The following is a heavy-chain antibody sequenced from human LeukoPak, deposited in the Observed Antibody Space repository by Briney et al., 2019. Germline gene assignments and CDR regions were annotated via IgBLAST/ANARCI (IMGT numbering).Heavy chain of an antibody. CDR2: INPYSGVT. D-gene: IGHD2-2*01. Sequence: ASVKVSCKASGYTFTDYNIHWVRQAPGQGLEWMGWINPYSGVTNYAQKFQARVTMTRDTSIRTAYMEMSSLESEDTAVYYCARGGCSSTSCYVYDYWGQGTLVTVSS. CDR3: ARGGCSSTSCYVYDY. V-gene: IGHV1-2*02. J-gene: IGHJ4*02. CDR1: GYTFTDYN.